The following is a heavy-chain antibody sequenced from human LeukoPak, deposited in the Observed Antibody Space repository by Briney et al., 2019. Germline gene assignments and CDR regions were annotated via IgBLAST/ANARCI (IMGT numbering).Heavy chain of an antibody. V-gene: IGHV3-66*01. D-gene: IGHD6-13*01. J-gene: IGHJ5*01. CDR3: ARGKLAAAGGFDS. CDR2: IYSGGST. CDR1: GFTFSSNY. Sequence: GGSLRLSCAPSGFTFSSNYMSWVRQAPGEGLEWVSVIYSGGSTYYADSVKGRFTISRDNSKNTLYLQMNSLRAEDTAVYYCARGKLAAAGGFDSWGQGTLVTVSS.